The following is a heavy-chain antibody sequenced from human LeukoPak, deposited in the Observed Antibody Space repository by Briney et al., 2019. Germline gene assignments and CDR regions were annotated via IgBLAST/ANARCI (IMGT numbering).Heavy chain of an antibody. CDR2: IKQDGSEK. J-gene: IGHJ3*02. D-gene: IGHD6-13*01. CDR3: ARAGSSSWWDAFDI. V-gene: IGHV3-7*01. CDR1: GLTFSSYW. Sequence: PGGSLRLSGAASGLTFSSYWLSWVRQAPGKGLEWVANIKQDGSEKYYVDSVKGRFTISRDNAKNSLYLQMNSLRAEDTAVYYCARAGSSSWWDAFDIWGQGTMVTVSS.